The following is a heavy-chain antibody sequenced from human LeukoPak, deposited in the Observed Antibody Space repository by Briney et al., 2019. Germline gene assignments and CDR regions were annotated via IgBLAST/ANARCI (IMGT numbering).Heavy chain of an antibody. CDR3: ARSGVRYFDWLLLGYFDL. D-gene: IGHD3-9*01. CDR2: IYHSGST. CDR1: GGSISSGGYY. J-gene: IGHJ2*01. V-gene: IGHV4-30-2*01. Sequence: SEILSLTCTVSGGSISSGGYYWSWIRQPPGKGLEWIGYIYHSGSTYYNPFLKSRVTISVDRSKNQFSLKLSSVTAADTAVYYCARSGVRYFDWLLLGYFDLWGRGTLVTVSS.